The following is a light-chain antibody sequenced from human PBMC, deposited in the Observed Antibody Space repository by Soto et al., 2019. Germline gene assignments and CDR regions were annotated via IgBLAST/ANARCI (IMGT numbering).Light chain of an antibody. Sequence: QSVLMQPPSVSAAPGQKVTISCSGSSSNVGNNYVSWYQQFPGTAPKLLIYDNDKRPSGIPDRFSGSKSGTSATLGITGLQTGDEADYYCGTWDSSLSGVVFGGGTKLTVL. V-gene: IGLV1-51*01. CDR1: SSNVGNNY. CDR3: GTWDSSLSGVV. J-gene: IGLJ2*01. CDR2: DND.